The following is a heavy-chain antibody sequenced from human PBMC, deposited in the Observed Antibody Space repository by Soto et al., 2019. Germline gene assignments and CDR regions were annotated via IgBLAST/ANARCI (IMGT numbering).Heavy chain of an antibody. Sequence: VQLVQSGAEVKKPGSSVKVSCKASGGTFSRYSITWVRQAPGHGLEWIGRIIPIFGIASYAQKFQGRVTITADESTSTAYMELSSLRSDDMAVYYCAREDRDRETGLVPAAIDGMDVWGQGTTVTVSS. J-gene: IGHJ6*02. CDR3: AREDRDRETGLVPAAIDGMDV. V-gene: IGHV1-69*08. D-gene: IGHD2-2*01. CDR2: IIPIFGIA. CDR1: GGTFSRYS.